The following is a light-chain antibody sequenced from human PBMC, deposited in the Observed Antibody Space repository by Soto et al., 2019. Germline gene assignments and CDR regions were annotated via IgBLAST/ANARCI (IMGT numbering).Light chain of an antibody. CDR2: AAS. CDR1: QNIDNY. V-gene: IGKV1-39*01. CDR3: QQSYSSPPIT. J-gene: IGKJ5*01. Sequence: DIQMTQSPSSLPASVGDRVSITCRASQNIDNYLNWYQQKPGKAPKLLIYAASNLQSGVPSRFSGSGSETDFTLTISSLQPEDFATYYCQQSYSSPPITFGQGTRLEIK.